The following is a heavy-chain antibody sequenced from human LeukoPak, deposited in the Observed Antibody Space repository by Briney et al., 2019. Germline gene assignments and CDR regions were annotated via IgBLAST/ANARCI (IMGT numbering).Heavy chain of an antibody. CDR2: IFYSGST. V-gene: IGHV4-39*01. D-gene: IGHD6-13*01. CDR3: ARRGITYSSSFFEF. Sequence: ETLSLTCTVSGGSISGGKDFWGWIRQPPGKGLEWIGSIFYSGSTYYNPSLKSRVTISVDASRNEFSLKVMSATVADTAVYYCARRGITYSSSFFEFWGQGALVTVSS. J-gene: IGHJ4*02. CDR1: GGSISGGKDF.